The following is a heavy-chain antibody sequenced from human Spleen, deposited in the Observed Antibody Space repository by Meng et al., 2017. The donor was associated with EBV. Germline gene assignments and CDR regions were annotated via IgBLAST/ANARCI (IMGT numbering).Heavy chain of an antibody. CDR1: GGAFRAYY. CDR2: INHSGST. D-gene: IGHD6-13*01. Sequence: HLQQTGEGLLKPSETLSLTFAGYGGAFRAYYGSWNRQPPGKGLDWIGEINHSGSTNYNPSLKSRVTISVDTSKNQFSLKLSSVTAADTAVYYCARGGHFGAAAGPDYWGQGTLVTVSS. J-gene: IGHJ4*02. CDR3: ARGGHFGAAAGPDY. V-gene: IGHV4-34*01.